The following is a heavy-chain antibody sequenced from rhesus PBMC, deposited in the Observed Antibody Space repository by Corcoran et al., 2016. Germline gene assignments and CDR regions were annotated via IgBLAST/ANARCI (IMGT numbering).Heavy chain of an antibody. V-gene: IGHV4-73*01. CDR2: IEGKTRTN. CDR3: AGGGGGYSYSYRGNRGDV. J-gene: IGHJ5-1*01. CDR1: GGSISGYYY. D-gene: IGHD5-12*01. Sequence: QVKLQQWGEGLVKPSETLSLTCAVYGGSISGYYYWSWIRQAPGKGLEWIGNIEGKTRTNNYKPTRNERVTIAKETSMNQVYLKRGWVTAGDPAGYYGAGGGGGYSYSYRGNRGDVGGPGVLVTVSS.